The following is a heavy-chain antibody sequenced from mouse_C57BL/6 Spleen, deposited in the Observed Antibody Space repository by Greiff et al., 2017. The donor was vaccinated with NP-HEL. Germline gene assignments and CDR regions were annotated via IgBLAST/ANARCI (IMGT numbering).Heavy chain of an antibody. CDR3: ARHNLITTVVFDY. CDR1: GYSFTGYY. J-gene: IGHJ2*01. Sequence: EVQLQQSGPELVKPGASVKISCKASGYSFTGYYMNWVKQSPEKSLEWIGEINPSTGGTTYNQKFKAKATLTVDKSSSTTYVQLKSLTSEDSAVYYCARHNLITTVVFDYWGQGTTLTVSS. V-gene: IGHV1-42*01. D-gene: IGHD1-1*01. CDR2: INPSTGGT.